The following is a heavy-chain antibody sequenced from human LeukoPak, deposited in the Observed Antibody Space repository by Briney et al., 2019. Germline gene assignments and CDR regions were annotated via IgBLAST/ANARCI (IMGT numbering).Heavy chain of an antibody. CDR2: IYPGDSDT. J-gene: IGHJ3*02. CDR3: ARQDYYDSSGYLTDAFDI. D-gene: IGHD3-22*01. CDR1: GYSFTSYW. V-gene: IGHV5-51*01. Sequence: HGESLKISCKGSGYSFTSYWIGRVRQMPGKGLEWMGIIYPGDSDTRYSPSFQGQVTISADKSISTAYLQWSSLKASDTAMYYCARQDYYDSSGYLTDAFDIWGQGTMVTVSS.